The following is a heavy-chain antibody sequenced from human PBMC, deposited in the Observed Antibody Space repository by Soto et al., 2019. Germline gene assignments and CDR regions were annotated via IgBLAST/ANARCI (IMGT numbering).Heavy chain of an antibody. D-gene: IGHD1-26*01. CDR1: GFTFSSYA. Sequence: EVQLLESGGGLVQPGGSLRLSCAASGFTFSSYAMSWVRQAPGKGLEWLAGITFRGDYTYYEDSVKGRFTLSRDYSRNRLDLQMKSLKVEYTALYYCAKLCTMGVFDNWGPGTLLTVSS. CDR3: AKLCTMGVFDN. CDR2: ITFRGDYT. J-gene: IGHJ4*02. V-gene: IGHV3-23*01.